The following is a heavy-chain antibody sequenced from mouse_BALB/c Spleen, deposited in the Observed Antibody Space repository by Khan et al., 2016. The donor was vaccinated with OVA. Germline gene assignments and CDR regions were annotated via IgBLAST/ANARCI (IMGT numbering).Heavy chain of an antibody. CDR1: GFSLTSYG. J-gene: IGHJ4*01. CDR3: ARDNDGSLYAMDY. Sequence: QMQLEESGPGLVAPSQSLSITCTVSGFSLTSYGVHWVRQPPGKGLEWLGVIWAGGSTHSTSALMSRLSISKDNSKSKVFLKMNSLQTDDTAIYYCARDNDGSLYAMDYWGQGTSVTVSS. D-gene: IGHD1-1*01. V-gene: IGHV2-9*02. CDR2: IWAGGST.